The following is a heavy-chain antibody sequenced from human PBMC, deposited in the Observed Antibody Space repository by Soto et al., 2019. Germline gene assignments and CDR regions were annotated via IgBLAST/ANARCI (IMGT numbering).Heavy chain of an antibody. CDR3: ARDGYCSSTSCSRGDY. CDR1: GFTFSSYW. V-gene: IGHV3-7*04. J-gene: IGHJ4*02. CDR2: IKQDGSQK. Sequence: GGSLRLSCAASGFTFSSYWMSWVRQAPGKGLEWVANIKQDGSQKYYVDSVKGRFTISRDNAKNSLYLQMNSLRADDTAVYYCARDGYCSSTSCSRGDYWGQGTLVTVSS. D-gene: IGHD2-2*03.